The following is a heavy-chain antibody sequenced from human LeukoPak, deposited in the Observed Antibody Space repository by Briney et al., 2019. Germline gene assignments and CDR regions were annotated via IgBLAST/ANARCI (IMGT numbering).Heavy chain of an antibody. CDR3: ARFIAAPYYFDY. Sequence: GGSLRLSCAASGFTFSSYVMHWVRQAPGKGLEWVAVISYDGSNKYYADSVKGRFTISRDNSKNTLYLQMNSLRAEDTAVYYCARFIAAPYYFDYWGRGTLVTVSS. D-gene: IGHD6-13*01. V-gene: IGHV3-30*04. CDR1: GFTFSSYV. J-gene: IGHJ4*02. CDR2: ISYDGSNK.